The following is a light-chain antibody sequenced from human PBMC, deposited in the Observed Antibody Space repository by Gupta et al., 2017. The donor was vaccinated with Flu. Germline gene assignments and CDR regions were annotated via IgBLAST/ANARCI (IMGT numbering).Light chain of an antibody. Sequence: EIVLTQSPATLSLSPGERATLSCRASQSISSALAWYQQKSGQAPRLLIYDASQRDTGIPARFSGSGSGTDFTLTISRREPEDFAVYYCQQRNNWPPLAFGQGTRLEI. V-gene: IGKV3-11*01. CDR2: DAS. J-gene: IGKJ5*01. CDR3: QQRNNWPPLA. CDR1: QSISSA.